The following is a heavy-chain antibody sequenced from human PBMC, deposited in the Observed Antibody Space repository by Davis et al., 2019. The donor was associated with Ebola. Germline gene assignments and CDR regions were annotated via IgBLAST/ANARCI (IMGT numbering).Heavy chain of an antibody. CDR2: INSDGSST. J-gene: IGHJ4*02. CDR3: ARTWFGEWYFDY. Sequence: PGGSLRLSCAASGSTFSSYWMHWVRQAPGKGLVWVSRINSDGSSTSYADSVKGRFTISRDNAKNTLYLQMNSLRAEDTAVYYCARTWFGEWYFDYWGQGTLVTVSS. D-gene: IGHD3-10*01. V-gene: IGHV3-74*01. CDR1: GSTFSSYW.